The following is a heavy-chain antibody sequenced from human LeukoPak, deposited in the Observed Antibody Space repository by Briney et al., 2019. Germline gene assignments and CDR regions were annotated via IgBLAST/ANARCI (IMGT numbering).Heavy chain of an antibody. CDR3: VKDQRVTGTGSQNYFDY. CDR2: ISSNGGST. D-gene: IGHD1-20*01. V-gene: IGHV3-64D*09. J-gene: IGHJ4*02. CDR1: GFTFSSYA. Sequence: AESLRLSCSASGFTFSSYAMHWVRQAPGKGLEYVSAISSNGGSTYYADSVKGRFTISRDNSKNTLYLQMSSLRAEDTAVYYCVKDQRVTGTGSQNYFDYWGQGTLVTVSS.